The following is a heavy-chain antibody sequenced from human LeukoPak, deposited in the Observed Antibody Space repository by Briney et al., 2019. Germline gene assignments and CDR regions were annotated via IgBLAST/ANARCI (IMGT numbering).Heavy chain of an antibody. Sequence: PSETLSLTCTVSGGSISSYYWSWIRQPPGKGLEWIGYIYYSGSTNYNPSLKSRVTISVDTSKNQFSLKLSSVTAADTAVYYCARVGATWSATGYYYMDVWGKGTTVTISS. D-gene: IGHD1-26*01. V-gene: IGHV4-59*08. CDR1: GGSISSYY. J-gene: IGHJ6*03. CDR3: ARVGATWSATGYYYMDV. CDR2: IYYSGST.